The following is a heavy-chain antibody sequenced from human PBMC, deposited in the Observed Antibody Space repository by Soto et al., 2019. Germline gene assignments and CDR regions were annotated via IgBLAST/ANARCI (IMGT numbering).Heavy chain of an antibody. CDR1: GFTFSDFE. J-gene: IGHJ4*02. Sequence: EVQLLESGGGLVQPGGSLRLSCGVSGFTFSDFEMNWVRQAPGKGLEWLAYIDGSGTTKKYADSVRGRFTISRDNPNNSLFLQMSSLSAADTAIYYCARGFGRFNYWGQGTLVSVSS. CDR2: IDGSGTTK. D-gene: IGHD3-10*01. V-gene: IGHV3-48*03. CDR3: ARGFGRFNY.